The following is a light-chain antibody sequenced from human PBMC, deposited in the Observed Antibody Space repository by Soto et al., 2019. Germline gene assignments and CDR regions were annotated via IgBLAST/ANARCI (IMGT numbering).Light chain of an antibody. Sequence: EIVMTQSPATLSVSTGGRATLSCRASQSISDTLAWYQQKPGQAPRLLIDGASTRAPGFPARFSGSGSGTDFTLTISSLQSEDFAVYYCQQFNNWPWTFGQGTKVDI. CDR3: QQFNNWPWT. V-gene: IGKV3-15*01. CDR2: GAS. J-gene: IGKJ1*01. CDR1: QSISDT.